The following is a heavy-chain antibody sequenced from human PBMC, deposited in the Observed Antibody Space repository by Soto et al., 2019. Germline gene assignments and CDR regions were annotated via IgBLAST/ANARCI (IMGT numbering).Heavy chain of an antibody. CDR3: ASDRGGTTVFFGYPDS. D-gene: IGHD4-17*01. Sequence: QVQLVESGGGVVRPGRSLRLSCAASGIIFNGVGMNWLRQAPGKGLEWVAVIRFDGRNIYYADSVKGRFTISRDNSKNTVYSQMDGLRADDTAVYYCASDRGGTTVFFGYPDSWGQGALVTVAA. J-gene: IGHJ5*02. CDR1: GIIFNGVG. CDR2: IRFDGRNI. V-gene: IGHV3-33*01.